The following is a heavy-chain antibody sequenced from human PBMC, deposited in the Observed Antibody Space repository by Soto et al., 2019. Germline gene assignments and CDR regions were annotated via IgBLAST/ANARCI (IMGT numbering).Heavy chain of an antibody. J-gene: IGHJ4*02. Sequence: QVQLVQSGAEVNKPGASVKVSCKASGYTFTSYGISWVRQAPGQGLEWMGWISAYNGNTNYAQQLQGRVPMTTDTTSSRGYLELRSLRSDDTAVYYCARDAPPEDYWGQGTLVTVSS. CDR3: ARDAPPEDY. CDR2: ISAYNGNT. CDR1: GYTFTSYG. V-gene: IGHV1-18*01.